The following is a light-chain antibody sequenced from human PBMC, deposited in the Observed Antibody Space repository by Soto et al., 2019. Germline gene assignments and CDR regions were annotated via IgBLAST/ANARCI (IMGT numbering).Light chain of an antibody. V-gene: IGKV3-20*01. J-gene: IGKJ2*01. CDR3: QQYGSSPLYT. CDR2: GAS. CDR1: QSVSSSY. Sequence: EIVLTQSPGTLSLSPGERATLSCRASQSVSSSYLAWYQQKPGQAPRLLIYGASSRATGIPDRFSGSGSGTGFTLTISRLEPEDFAVYYCQQYGSSPLYTFGQGTKREIK.